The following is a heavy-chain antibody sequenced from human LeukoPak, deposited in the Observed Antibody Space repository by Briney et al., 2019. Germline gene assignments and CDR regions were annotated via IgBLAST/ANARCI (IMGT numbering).Heavy chain of an antibody. V-gene: IGHV3-23*01. CDR1: GFTFSSYA. Sequence: GASLRLSCAASGFTFSSYAMSWVRQAPGKGLEWVSAISGSGGSTYYADSVKGRFTISRDNSKNTLYLQMNSLRAEDTAVYYCAKDHFADYGDYVGFFGYWGQGTLITVSS. CDR3: AKDHFADYGDYVGFFGY. J-gene: IGHJ4*02. D-gene: IGHD4-17*01. CDR2: ISGSGGST.